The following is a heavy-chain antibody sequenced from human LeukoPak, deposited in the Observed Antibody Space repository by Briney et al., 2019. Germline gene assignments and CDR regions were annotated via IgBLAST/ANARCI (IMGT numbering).Heavy chain of an antibody. D-gene: IGHD3-22*01. J-gene: IGHJ4*02. CDR2: IYYSGST. V-gene: IGHV4-59*01. CDR3: ARGLGYYDSSVGY. CDR1: GGSICSYY. Sequence: ASETLSLTCTVSGGSICSYYWSWIRKPPGKGLEWIGYIYYSGSTNYNPSLKRRVTISVDTSKNQFSLKLSPVTAADTAVYHCARGLGYYDSSVGYWGQGTLVTVSS.